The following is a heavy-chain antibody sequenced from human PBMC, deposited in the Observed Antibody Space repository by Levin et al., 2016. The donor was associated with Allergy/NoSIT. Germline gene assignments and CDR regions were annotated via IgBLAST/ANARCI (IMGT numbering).Heavy chain of an antibody. D-gene: IGHD3-3*01. Sequence: SETLSLTCAVSGGSIVGIRWWSWVRQPPGKGLEWIGEIYDDGSTNYNPSLKSRATISIDKSKNQFSLSLESVTAADTAVYYCARAQGWLKIFAVIGNWLDPWGQGTLVTVSS. CDR1: GGSIVGIRW. J-gene: IGHJ5*02. CDR2: IYDDGST. CDR3: ARAQGWLKIFAVIGNWLDP. V-gene: IGHV4-4*02.